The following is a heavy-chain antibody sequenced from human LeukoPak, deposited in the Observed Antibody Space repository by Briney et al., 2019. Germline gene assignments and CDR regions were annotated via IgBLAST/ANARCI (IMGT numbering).Heavy chain of an antibody. Sequence: GGSLRLSCAASGFTVSSNYMSWVRQAPGKGLEWVSVIYSGGSTYYADSVKGRFTISRDNSKNTLYLQMNSLRAEDTAVYYCARGDPQEAVDYWGQGTLVTVSS. J-gene: IGHJ4*02. CDR3: ARGDPQEAVDY. CDR2: IYSGGST. V-gene: IGHV3-66*01. CDR1: GFTVSSNY.